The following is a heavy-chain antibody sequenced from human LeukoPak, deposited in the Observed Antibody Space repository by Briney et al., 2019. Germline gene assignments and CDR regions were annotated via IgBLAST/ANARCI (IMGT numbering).Heavy chain of an antibody. CDR2: ITSSGSTI. J-gene: IGHJ3*02. CDR3: ARWGDIPVAGAFDI. CDR1: GFTFSSYE. V-gene: IGHV3-48*03. Sequence: GGSLRLSCAASGFTFSSYEMNWVRQDPGKGLEWVSYITSSGSTIHYADSVKGRFTISRDNAKNSLYLQMNSLRAEDMAVYYCARWGDIPVAGAFDIWGQGTMVTVSS. D-gene: IGHD6-19*01.